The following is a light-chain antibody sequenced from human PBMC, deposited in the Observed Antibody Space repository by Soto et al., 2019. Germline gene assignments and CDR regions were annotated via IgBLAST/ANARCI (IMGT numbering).Light chain of an antibody. CDR1: QGISNF. CDR2: ATT. Sequence: DIQMTQSPSSLSASVGDRVTITCRASQGISNFLAWYQQKPGKVPKLLLSATTTLQSGVPSRFSGSGSGTDFTLTITSLQPEDVATYYWQKYSSVITFGQGTRLEI. CDR3: QKYSSVIT. J-gene: IGKJ5*01. V-gene: IGKV1-27*01.